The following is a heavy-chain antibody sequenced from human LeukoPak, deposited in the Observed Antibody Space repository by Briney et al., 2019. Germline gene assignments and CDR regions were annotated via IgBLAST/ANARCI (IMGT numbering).Heavy chain of an antibody. D-gene: IGHD3-16*02. CDR1: GFTFSGFA. J-gene: IGHJ4*02. CDR2: ISGSGGST. CDR3: AKDNDYVWGSYRPPHFDY. V-gene: IGHV3-23*01. Sequence: GGSLRLSCAASGFTFSGFAMSWVRRTPGKGLEWVSAISGSGGSTYYADSVKGRFTISRDNSKNTLYLQMNSLRAEDTAVYYCAKDNDYVWGSYRPPHFDYWGQGTLVTVSS.